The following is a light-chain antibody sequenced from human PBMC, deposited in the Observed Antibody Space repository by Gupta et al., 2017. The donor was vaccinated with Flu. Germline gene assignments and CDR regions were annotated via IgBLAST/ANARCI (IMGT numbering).Light chain of an antibody. CDR2: AAS. CDR1: QSISSY. J-gene: IGKJ3*01. Sequence: IQMTQSPSSLSASVGDRVTITCRASQSISSYLNWYQQKPGKAPKLLIYAASSLQSGVPSRFSASGSVTDFTLTIIRLLPEDFATYYCHLSYSTPPSFGHGSKVDIK. V-gene: IGKV1-39*01. CDR3: HLSYSTPPS.